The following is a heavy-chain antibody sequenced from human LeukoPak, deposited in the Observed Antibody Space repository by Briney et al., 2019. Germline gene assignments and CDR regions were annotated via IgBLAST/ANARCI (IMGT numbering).Heavy chain of an antibody. V-gene: IGHV4-59*01. CDR1: GGSISSYY. CDR2: IYYSGST. D-gene: IGHD4-17*01. J-gene: IGHJ4*02. CDR3: ARGDDYGPLPFDY. Sequence: PSETLSLTCTVSGGSISSYYWSWIRQPPGKGLEWFGCIYYSGSTNYNPSLKSRVTISVDTSKNQFSLKLSSVTAADTAVYYCARGDDYGPLPFDYWGQRTLVTVSS.